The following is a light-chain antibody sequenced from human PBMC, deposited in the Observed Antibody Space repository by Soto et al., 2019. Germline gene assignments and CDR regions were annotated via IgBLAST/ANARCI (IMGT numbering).Light chain of an antibody. V-gene: IGKV3-15*01. CDR2: GAS. J-gene: IGKJ4*01. CDR3: QQYNDSPLT. CDR1: QSINNN. Sequence: EIVMTQSPATLSVSPGERATLSCRASQSINNNLAWYQQKRGQGPRLLIYGASSRATGTPARFSGSGSGTGFTLTISSLQSEDVAIYYCQQYNDSPLTFGGGTKVEIK.